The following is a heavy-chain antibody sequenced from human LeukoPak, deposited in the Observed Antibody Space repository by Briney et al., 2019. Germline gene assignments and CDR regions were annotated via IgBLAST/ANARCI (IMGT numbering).Heavy chain of an antibody. V-gene: IGHV7-4-1*02. Sequence: AASVKVSCKTSGYTFTNNAMNWMRQPPGQGLEWMGWINTNTGNPTYVQGFTGRFVFSLDTSVSTAYLQISSLKAEDTAVYYCARAMSGSYYYYAMDVWGQGTTVTVSS. D-gene: IGHD3-10*02. J-gene: IGHJ6*02. CDR1: GYTFTNNA. CDR3: ARAMSGSYYYYAMDV. CDR2: INTNTGNP.